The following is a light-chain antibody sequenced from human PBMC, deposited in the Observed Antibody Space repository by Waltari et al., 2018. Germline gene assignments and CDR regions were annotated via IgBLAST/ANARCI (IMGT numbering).Light chain of an antibody. V-gene: IGKV1-39*01. J-gene: IGKJ4*01. CDR3: QQSYSRPLT. CDR2: GAS. Sequence: DIQMTQSPSSLSASVGDRVNIPCRASQSMSNYLNWYQQKPGKAPKLLIYGASSLQSGVPSRFSGSGSGTDFTLTISSLQPEDFGTYYCQQSYSRPLTFGGGTKVEIK. CDR1: QSMSNY.